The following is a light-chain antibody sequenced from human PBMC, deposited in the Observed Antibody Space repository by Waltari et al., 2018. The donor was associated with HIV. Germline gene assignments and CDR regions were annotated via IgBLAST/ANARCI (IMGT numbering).Light chain of an antibody. CDR2: DNN. J-gene: IGLJ2*01. V-gene: IGLV1-51*01. CDR1: SSNIGNTY. Sequence: QSVLTQPPSVSAAPGQKVTISCSGSSSNIGNTYVSWYQPLPGTAPKILIYDNNRRPSGIPDRFSGSKSGTSATLGITGLQTGDEADYYCGTWDSSLSAGVFGGGTKLTVL. CDR3: GTWDSSLSAGV.